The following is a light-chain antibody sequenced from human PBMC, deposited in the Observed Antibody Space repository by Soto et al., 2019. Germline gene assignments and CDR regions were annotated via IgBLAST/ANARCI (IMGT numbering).Light chain of an antibody. Sequence: QSVLTQPPSVSGAPGQRVTISCTGSSSNIGAGYDVHWYQQLPGTAPKLLIYGNSNRPSGAPDQFSGSKSGTSASLAITGLQAEDEADYYCQSYDSSLSGSLVFGGGTKLTVL. CDR3: QSYDSSLSGSLV. V-gene: IGLV1-40*01. CDR2: GNS. J-gene: IGLJ2*01. CDR1: SSNIGAGYD.